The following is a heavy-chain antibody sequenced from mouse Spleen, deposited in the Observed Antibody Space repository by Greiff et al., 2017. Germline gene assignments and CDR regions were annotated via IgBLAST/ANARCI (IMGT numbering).Heavy chain of an antibody. V-gene: IGHV1-22*01. J-gene: IGHJ2*01. CDR2: INPNNGGT. D-gene: IGHD1-1*01. CDR1: GYTFTDYN. Sequence: VQLQQSGPELVKPGASVKMSCKASGYTFTDYNMHWVKQSHGKSLEWIGYINPNNGGTSYNQKFKGKATLTVNKSSSTAYMELRSLTSEASAVYYCASCYYGSSYDYWGQGTTLTVSS. CDR3: ASCYYGSSYDY.